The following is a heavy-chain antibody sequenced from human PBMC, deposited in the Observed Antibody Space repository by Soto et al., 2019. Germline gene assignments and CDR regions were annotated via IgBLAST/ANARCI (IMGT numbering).Heavy chain of an antibody. CDR2: ISGGGDST. CDR3: AKDLRGSN. J-gene: IGHJ4*02. V-gene: IGHV3-23*01. Sequence: EVQLLESGGDLVQPGGSLRLSCAASGFTFSSYAMSWVRQAPGKGLGWVSGISGGGDSTYYADSVRGRFTISRDNSKNTLYLQMNSLRVEDTAVYYCAKDLRGSNWGQGTLVTVSS. D-gene: IGHD1-26*01. CDR1: GFTFSSYA.